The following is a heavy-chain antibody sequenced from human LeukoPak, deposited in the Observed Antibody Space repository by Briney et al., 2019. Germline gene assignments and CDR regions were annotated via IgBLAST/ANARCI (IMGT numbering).Heavy chain of an antibody. CDR2: ISDSGDNT. CDR3: ARAGATVTTNYFDP. CDR1: GFTFSTYA. J-gene: IGHJ5*02. V-gene: IGHV3-23*01. D-gene: IGHD4-11*01. Sequence: GGSLRLSCAASGFTFSTYAMNWVRQAPGKGLEWVSLISDSGDNTYYADSVKGRFTISGDNSKNTVSLQMSSLRADDTAVYYCARAGATVTTNYFDPWGQGTLVTVSS.